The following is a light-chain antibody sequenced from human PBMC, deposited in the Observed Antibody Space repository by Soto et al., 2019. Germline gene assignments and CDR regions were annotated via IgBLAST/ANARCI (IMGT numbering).Light chain of an antibody. CDR3: CSYAGSSTHYV. J-gene: IGLJ1*01. V-gene: IGLV2-23*01. Sequence: QSALTQPASVSGSPGQSITISCTGTSSDVGSYNLVSWYQQHPGKAPKLMIYEGSKRPSGVSNRFSGSKSGNMASLTISGLQAEDEADYYCCSYAGSSTHYVFGTGTKVTVL. CDR2: EGS. CDR1: SSDVGSYNL.